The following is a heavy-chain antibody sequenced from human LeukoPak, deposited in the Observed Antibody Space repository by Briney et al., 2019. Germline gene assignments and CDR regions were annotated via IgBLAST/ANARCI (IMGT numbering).Heavy chain of an antibody. CDR1: VFTFSSYG. Sequence: GGTLRLSCAASVFTFSSYGMCWVRQAPGKGLEWVSAISGSGGSTYYADSVKGRFTISRDNSKNTLYLQMNSLRAEDTAVYYCARIMDSAGSYDAFDIWGQGTMVTVSS. CDR2: ISGSGGST. J-gene: IGHJ3*02. D-gene: IGHD3-9*01. V-gene: IGHV3-23*01. CDR3: ARIMDSAGSYDAFDI.